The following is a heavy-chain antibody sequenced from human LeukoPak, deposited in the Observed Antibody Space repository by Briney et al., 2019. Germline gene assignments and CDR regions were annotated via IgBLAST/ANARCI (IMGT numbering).Heavy chain of an antibody. J-gene: IGHJ4*02. V-gene: IGHV4-59*12. CDR3: ARATVGAAFDY. Sequence: PSETRSLTCTVSGGSISSYYWSWIRQPPGKGLEWIGYIYHSGSTYYNPSLKSRVTISVDRSKNQFSLKLSSVTAADTAVYYCARATVGAAFDYWGQGTLVTVSS. CDR2: IYHSGST. D-gene: IGHD1-26*01. CDR1: GGSISSYY.